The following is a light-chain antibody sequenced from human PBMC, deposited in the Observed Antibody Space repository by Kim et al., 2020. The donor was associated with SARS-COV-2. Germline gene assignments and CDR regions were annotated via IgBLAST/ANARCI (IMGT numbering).Light chain of an antibody. J-gene: IGKJ1*01. V-gene: IGKV3-15*01. Sequence: VSQGERVTLACRARQTVSSNLAWYQQKPGQAPRLLIYGASTRATGIPARFSGSASGTEFTLTISSLQSEDFAVYYCQQYYNWPRTFGQGTKVDIK. CDR3: QQYYNWPRT. CDR2: GAS. CDR1: QTVSSN.